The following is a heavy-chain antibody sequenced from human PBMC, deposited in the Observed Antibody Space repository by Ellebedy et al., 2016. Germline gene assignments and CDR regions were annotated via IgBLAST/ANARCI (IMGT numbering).Heavy chain of an antibody. CDR2: IYYTGST. J-gene: IGHJ3*01. CDR3: ARFWRWGAFDL. V-gene: IGHV4-39*01. Sequence: SETLSLTCTVAGDSISSRSYYWGWIRQPPGKEMEWIGSIYYTGSTYYNPSLQGRVTISVDTSKNQFSLNLISVTAADTAVYYCARFWRWGAFDLWGQGTMVTVSS. D-gene: IGHD3-16*01. CDR1: GDSISSRSYY.